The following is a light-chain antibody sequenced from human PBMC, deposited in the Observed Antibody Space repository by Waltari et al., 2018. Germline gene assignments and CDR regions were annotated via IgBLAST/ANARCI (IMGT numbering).Light chain of an antibody. CDR3: SSYISSSTLEL. Sequence: HSALTQPPSVSGSPGQSITIPCPGTSSDVGGYNYVSWYQQHPGKAPKLMIYDVSNRPSGVSNRFSGSKSGNTASLTSSGLQAEDEADYYCSSYISSSTLELFGGGTSLTVL. J-gene: IGLJ2*01. V-gene: IGLV2-14*03. CDR2: DVS. CDR1: SSDVGGYNY.